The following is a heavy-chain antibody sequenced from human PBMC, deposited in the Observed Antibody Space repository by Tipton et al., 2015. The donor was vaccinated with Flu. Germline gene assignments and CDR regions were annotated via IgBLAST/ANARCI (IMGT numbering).Heavy chain of an antibody. CDR2: IYDNGST. J-gene: IGHJ4*02. D-gene: IGHD3-10*01. CDR3: SRETPSTYYYYFDS. Sequence: LRLSCTVSGCSITGGNFYWSWIRQPAGKGLEWIGRIYDNGSTQYNSSLKSRVTLSLDTSKNQFSLKLTSVTAADTAVYYCSRETPSTYYYYFDSWGQGTRVTVSS. V-gene: IGHV4-61*02. CDR1: GCSITGGNFY.